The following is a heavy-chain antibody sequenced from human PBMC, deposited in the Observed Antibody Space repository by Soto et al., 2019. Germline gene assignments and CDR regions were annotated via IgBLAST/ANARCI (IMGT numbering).Heavy chain of an antibody. Sequence: SDTLSLTCSVSVDSITTYYWIWIRQPPGKGLEWIGSISYSGSTKYNPSLESRVMISLDTSKNQFSLRLTSVTAADTALYYCARDWDSSGLFDPWGQGALVTVSS. CDR2: ISYSGST. V-gene: IGHV4-59*01. D-gene: IGHD3-10*01. CDR3: ARDWDSSGLFDP. J-gene: IGHJ5*02. CDR1: VDSITTYY.